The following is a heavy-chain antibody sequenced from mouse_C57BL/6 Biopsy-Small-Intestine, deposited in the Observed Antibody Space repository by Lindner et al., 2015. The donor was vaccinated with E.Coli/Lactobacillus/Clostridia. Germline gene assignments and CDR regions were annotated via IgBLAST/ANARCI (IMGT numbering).Heavy chain of an antibody. V-gene: IGHV1-82*01. CDR1: GYAFSSSW. D-gene: IGHD3-2*01. Sequence: VQLQESGPELVKPGASVKISCKASGYAFSSSWMTWVKQRPGQGLEWIGRIYPGDGDTDYNGKFKGKAALTADRSSNTAYIQLSSLTSEDSAVYFCARKGTSRTTDALDYWGQGTSVTVSS. CDR3: ARKGTSRTTDALDY. CDR2: IYPGDGDT. J-gene: IGHJ4*01.